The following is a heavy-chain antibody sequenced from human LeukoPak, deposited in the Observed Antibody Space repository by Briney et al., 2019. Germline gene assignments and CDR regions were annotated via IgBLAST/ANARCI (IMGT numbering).Heavy chain of an antibody. J-gene: IGHJ6*03. CDR2: INHSGST. CDR1: GFTFSSYA. D-gene: IGHD4-11*01. Sequence: GSLRLSCAASGFTFSSYAMSWVRQPPGKGLEWIGEINHSGSTNYNPSLKSRVTISVDTSKNQFSLKLSSVTAADTAVYYCARVGPYSNYGHRYYYMDGWGKGTTVTVSS. CDR3: ARVGPYSNYGHRYYYMDG. V-gene: IGHV4-34*01.